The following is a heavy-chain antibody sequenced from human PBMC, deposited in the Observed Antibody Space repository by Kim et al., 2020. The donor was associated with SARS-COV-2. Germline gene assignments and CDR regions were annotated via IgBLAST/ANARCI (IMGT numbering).Heavy chain of an antibody. V-gene: IGHV4-39*01. CDR3: ASLRIGFGEAPRVDY. CDR2: IYYSGST. CDR1: GGSISSSSYY. J-gene: IGHJ4*02. Sequence: SETLSLTCTVSGGSISSSSYYWGWIRQPPGKGLEWIGSIYYSGSTYYNPSLKSRVTISVDTSKNQFSLKLSSVTAADTAVYYCASLRIGFGEAPRVDYWGQGTLVTVSS. D-gene: IGHD3-10*01.